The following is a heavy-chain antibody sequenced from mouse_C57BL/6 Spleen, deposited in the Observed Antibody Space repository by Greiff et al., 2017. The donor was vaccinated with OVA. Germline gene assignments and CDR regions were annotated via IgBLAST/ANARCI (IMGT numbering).Heavy chain of an antibody. CDR1: GFSLTSYG. V-gene: IGHV2-3*01. J-gene: IGHJ3*01. Sequence: VKVVESGPGLVAPSQSLSITCTVSGFSLTSYGVSWVRQPPGKGLEWLGVIWGDGSTNYHSALISRLSISKDNSKSQVFLKLNSLQTDDTATYYCASQLGPAWFAYWGQGTLVTVSA. CDR3: ASQLGPAWFAY. CDR2: IWGDGST. D-gene: IGHD4-1*02.